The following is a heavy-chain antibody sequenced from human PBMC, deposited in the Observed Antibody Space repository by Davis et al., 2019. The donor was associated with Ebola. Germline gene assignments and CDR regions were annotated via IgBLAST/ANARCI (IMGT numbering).Heavy chain of an antibody. Sequence: ASVKVSCKASGYTFTSYGISWVRQAPGQGLEWMGWISTYNGNTNYAQKLQGRVTMTTDTSTSTAYMELRSLRSDDTAVYYCARDRGWIQLSGLFDYWGQGTLVTVSS. CDR1: GYTFTSYG. CDR2: ISTYNGNT. V-gene: IGHV1-18*01. CDR3: ARDRGWIQLSGLFDY. D-gene: IGHD5-18*01. J-gene: IGHJ4*02.